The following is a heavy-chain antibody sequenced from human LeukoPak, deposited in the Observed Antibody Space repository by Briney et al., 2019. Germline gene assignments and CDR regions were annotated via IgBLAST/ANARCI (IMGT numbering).Heavy chain of an antibody. CDR2: INPKSGAT. D-gene: IGHD3-22*01. Sequence: ASVKVSCKASGYTFTDYYIHWVRQAPGQGLEWMGWINPKSGATNYAQKFQGRVTMTRDTSITTAYMDLSSLRSDDTAVYYCARSTIVVVITDYWGQGTLVTVSS. CDR3: ARSTIVVVITDY. J-gene: IGHJ4*02. CDR1: GYTFTDYY. V-gene: IGHV1-2*02.